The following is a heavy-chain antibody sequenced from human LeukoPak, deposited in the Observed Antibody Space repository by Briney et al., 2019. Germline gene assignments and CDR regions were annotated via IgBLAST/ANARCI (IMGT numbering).Heavy chain of an antibody. Sequence: PSETLSLTCTVSGGSISSYYWSWIRQPPGKGLEWIGYIYYSGSTNYNPSLKSRVTISVDTSKNQFSLKLSSVTAADTAVYYCAGGVGATAFDIWGQGTMVTVSS. CDR3: AGGVGATAFDI. CDR1: GGSISSYY. D-gene: IGHD1-26*01. CDR2: IYYSGST. V-gene: IGHV4-59*08. J-gene: IGHJ3*02.